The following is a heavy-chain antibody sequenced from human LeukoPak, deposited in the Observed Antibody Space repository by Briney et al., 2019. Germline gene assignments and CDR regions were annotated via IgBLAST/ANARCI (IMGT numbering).Heavy chain of an antibody. CDR2: ITPSSNYM. CDR3: ARGGCSSTSCYPFDY. Sequence: GGSLRLSCTASGFTFSSYTMTWVRQAPGKGLEWVSSITPSSNYMSSGRFTISRDNAKNSLYLQMNSLRAEDTAVYYCARGGCSSTSCYPFDYWGQGTLVTVSS. CDR1: GFTFSSYT. J-gene: IGHJ4*02. V-gene: IGHV3-21*01. D-gene: IGHD2-2*01.